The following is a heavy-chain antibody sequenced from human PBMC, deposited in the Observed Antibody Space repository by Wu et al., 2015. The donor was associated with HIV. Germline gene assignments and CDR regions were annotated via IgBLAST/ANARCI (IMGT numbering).Heavy chain of an antibody. Sequence: QVQLVQSGAEVKKPGSSVKVSCKVSGGSFSSYAISWVRQAPGQGLEWMGRIIPIFGSVYYAQKLQGRVTITADDSTSTAYMELSSLSSEDTAVYYCARDRGYSYGTPGDYWGQGTLVTVSS. CDR1: GGSFSSYA. D-gene: IGHD5-18*01. CDR3: ARDRGYSYGTPGDY. V-gene: IGHV1-69*13. J-gene: IGHJ4*02. CDR2: IIPIFGSV.